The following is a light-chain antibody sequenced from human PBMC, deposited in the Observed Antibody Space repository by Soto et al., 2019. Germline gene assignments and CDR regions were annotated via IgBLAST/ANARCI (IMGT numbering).Light chain of an antibody. CDR1: QRIRTS. CDR3: QQSYSVPPT. Sequence: DVQMTQSPSSVSASVGDRVTITCRASQRIRTSLNWYQQKPGKAPKFLIYDASSLQSEVPSRFSGSGSGTDFTLTISNLQPEDFATYYCQQSYSVPPTFGQGTKLEI. V-gene: IGKV1-39*01. J-gene: IGKJ2*01. CDR2: DAS.